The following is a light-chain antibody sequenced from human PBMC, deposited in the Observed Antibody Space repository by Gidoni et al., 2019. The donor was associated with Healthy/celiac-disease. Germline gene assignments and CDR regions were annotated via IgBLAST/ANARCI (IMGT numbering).Light chain of an antibody. CDR2: AAS. Sequence: DIQMTQSPSSLSASVGDRVTITCRASQSISSYLNWYQQKPGKAPKLLIYAASSLQSGVPSRFSGSGSGTEFTLTISSLQPEDFATYYCQQSYSIPEITFGQXTRLEIK. CDR3: QQSYSIPEIT. CDR1: QSISSY. V-gene: IGKV1-39*01. J-gene: IGKJ5*01.